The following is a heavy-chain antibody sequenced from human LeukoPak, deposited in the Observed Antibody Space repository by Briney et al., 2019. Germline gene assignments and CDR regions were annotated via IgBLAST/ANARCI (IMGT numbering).Heavy chain of an antibody. CDR1: GFTFSSYW. V-gene: IGHV3-23*01. Sequence: PGGSLRLSCAASGFTFSSYWMSWVRQAPGKGLEWVSAITGSVGSTYYADSVKGRFTISRDNSKNTLYLQMNSLRAEDTAVYYCAKGAYQLLFRSYFDYWGQGTLVTVSS. J-gene: IGHJ4*02. D-gene: IGHD2-2*01. CDR2: ITGSVGST. CDR3: AKGAYQLLFRSYFDY.